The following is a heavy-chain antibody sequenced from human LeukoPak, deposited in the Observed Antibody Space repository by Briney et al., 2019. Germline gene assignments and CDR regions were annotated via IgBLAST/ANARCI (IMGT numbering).Heavy chain of an antibody. D-gene: IGHD1-26*01. V-gene: IGHV3-21*01. CDR3: ARAYSETYGLGYYYMDV. J-gene: IGHJ6*03. Sequence: NPGGSLRLSCAASGFTFNTYSMNWVRQAPGKGLEWVSSISSSSSYIYYADSVKGRFTISRDNAKNSLYLQMNSLRAEDTAVYYCARAYSETYGLGYYYMDVWGKGTTVTISS. CDR2: ISSSSSYI. CDR1: GFTFNTYS.